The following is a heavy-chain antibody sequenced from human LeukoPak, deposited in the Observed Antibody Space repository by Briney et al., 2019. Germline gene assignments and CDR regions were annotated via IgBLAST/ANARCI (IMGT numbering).Heavy chain of an antibody. D-gene: IGHD5-12*01. CDR1: GFIFNNAW. V-gene: IGHV3-15*01. CDR2: IKSKTEGGTT. Sequence: GGSLRLSCAASGFIFNNAWMNWVRQAPGKGLEWVGRIKSKTEGGTTDYAAPVKGRFTISRDDSQNTVDLQISSLTAEDTAMYFCTTTYIVASTRKFGDYRGQGTLVVVSS. J-gene: IGHJ4*02. CDR3: TTTYIVASTRKFGDY.